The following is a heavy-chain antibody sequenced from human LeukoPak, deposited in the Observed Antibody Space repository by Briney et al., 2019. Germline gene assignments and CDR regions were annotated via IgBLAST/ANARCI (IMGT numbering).Heavy chain of an antibody. CDR1: GGSFNDYY. D-gene: IGHD6-13*01. CDR2: IRHTGST. V-gene: IGHV4-34*01. CDR3: VRLGRAAGFYFFDY. J-gene: IGHJ4*02. Sequence: SETLSLTCAVYGGSFNDYYWSWIRQPPGKGLEWIGEIRHTGSTNYNPSLESRVTVSIDTSKRHFSLKLTSVTAADTAVYYCVRLGRAAGFYFFDYWGQGSLVTVSS.